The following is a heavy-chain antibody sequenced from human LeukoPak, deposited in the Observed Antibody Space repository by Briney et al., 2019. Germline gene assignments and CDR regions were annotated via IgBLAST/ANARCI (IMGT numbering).Heavy chain of an antibody. CDR3: AKIMAQYCSGGSCNEIDY. J-gene: IGHJ4*02. CDR1: GFTFSSYA. CDR2: ISHSGYST. Sequence: GGSLRLSCAASGFTFSSYAMSWVRQAPGKGLEWVSTISHSGYSTYYADSVKGRFTISRDSSKNTLYLQMNSLRADDTAVYYCAKIMAQYCSGGSCNEIDYWGQGTLVTVSS. V-gene: IGHV3-23*01. D-gene: IGHD2-15*01.